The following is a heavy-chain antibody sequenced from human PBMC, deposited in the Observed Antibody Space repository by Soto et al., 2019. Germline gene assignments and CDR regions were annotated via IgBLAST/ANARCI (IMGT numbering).Heavy chain of an antibody. J-gene: IGHJ5*02. Sequence: SETLSLTCTVSGGSISSGGYYWSWIRQHPGKGLEWIGYIYYSGSTYYNPSLKSRVTISVDTSKNQFSLKLSSVTAADTAVYYCARDLVGYDILTGMYTGNWFDPWGQGTLVTVSS. CDR3: ARDLVGYDILTGMYTGNWFDP. D-gene: IGHD3-9*01. CDR2: IYYSGST. CDR1: GGSISSGGYY. V-gene: IGHV4-31*03.